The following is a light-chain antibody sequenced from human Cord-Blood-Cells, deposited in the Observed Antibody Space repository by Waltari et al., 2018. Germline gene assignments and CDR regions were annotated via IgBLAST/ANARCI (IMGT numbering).Light chain of an antibody. J-gene: IGKJ4*01. CDR1: QDISNY. Sequence: DIQMTQSPSSLSASVGDRFTITCQASQDISNYLNWYQQKPGKAPKLLIYDASNLETGVPSRFSGSGSGTDFTFTISSLQPEDIATYYCQQYDNLVLTFGGGTKVEIK. V-gene: IGKV1-33*01. CDR3: QQYDNLVLT. CDR2: DAS.